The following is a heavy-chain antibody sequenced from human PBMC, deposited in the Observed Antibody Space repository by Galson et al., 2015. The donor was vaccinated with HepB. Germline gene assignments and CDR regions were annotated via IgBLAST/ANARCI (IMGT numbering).Heavy chain of an antibody. J-gene: IGHJ4*02. CDR1: GFPFTSYA. CDR3: AKDYADKLMMSETAALFEY. D-gene: IGHD2-21*02. Sequence: SLRLSCAASGFPFTSYALTWVRQVPGRGLEWVSVINDDGSTTYDADSVKGRFTISRDNSKNTLYLQMNSLRAEDSAVYYCAKDYADKLMMSETAALFEYWGQGALVTVSP. V-gene: IGHV3-23*01. CDR2: INDDGSTT.